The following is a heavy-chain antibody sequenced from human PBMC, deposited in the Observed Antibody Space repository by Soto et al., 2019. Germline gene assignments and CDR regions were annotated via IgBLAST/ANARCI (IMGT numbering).Heavy chain of an antibody. CDR1: GGSISSGDYY. D-gene: IGHD5-18*01. V-gene: IGHV4-61*08. Sequence: SETLSLTCTVSGGSISSGDYYWSWIRQPPGKGLEWIGNIYYSGSTNYNPSLKSRVTMSVETSKNQFSLKLSSVTAADTAVYYCARCGYSYGYFDYWGQGALVTVSS. CDR3: ARCGYSYGYFDY. CDR2: IYYSGST. J-gene: IGHJ4*02.